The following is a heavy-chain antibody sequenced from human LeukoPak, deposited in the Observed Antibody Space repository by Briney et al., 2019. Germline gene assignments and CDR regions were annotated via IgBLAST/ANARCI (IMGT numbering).Heavy chain of an antibody. J-gene: IGHJ4*02. CDR1: GFTFSNYA. CDR3: VKRYCSGGSTYQLAY. D-gene: IGHD2-15*01. CDR2: ISSNGANT. Sequence: TGGSLRLFCSASGFTFSNYAMYWVRQAPGKGLEYVSAISSNGANTYYADSVKGRVTISRDNSKNTLFLQLSSLRVEDTAVYYCVKRYCSGGSTYQLAYSDQRPLVIVSS. V-gene: IGHV3-64D*09.